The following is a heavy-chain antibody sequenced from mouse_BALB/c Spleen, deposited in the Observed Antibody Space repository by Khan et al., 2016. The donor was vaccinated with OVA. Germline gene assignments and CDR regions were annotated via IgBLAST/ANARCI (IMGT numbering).Heavy chain of an antibody. J-gene: IGHJ3*01. CDR1: GFSLTSYS. CDR3: ARRGYYYGRGAWFAY. Sequence: QVQLKQSGPGLVQPSQSLSITCTVSGFSLTSYSIHWVRQSPGKGLEWLGVIWSGGSTDYNAAFISRLSISKDNSKSQVFVKMNSLQVNDTAIYYCARRGYYYGRGAWFAYWGQGTLVTVSA. CDR2: IWSGGST. D-gene: IGHD1-1*01. V-gene: IGHV2-2*02.